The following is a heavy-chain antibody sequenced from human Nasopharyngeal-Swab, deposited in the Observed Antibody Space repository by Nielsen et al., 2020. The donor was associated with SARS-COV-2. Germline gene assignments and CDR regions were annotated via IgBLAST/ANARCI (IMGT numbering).Heavy chain of an antibody. Sequence: GESLKISCAASGFTFRSYAMHWVRQAPAKGLEWVTVISYDARDKYYADSVKGRFTISRDNSKNTLYLQMNSLRAEDTAVYYCARSGCTSTSCYAGLDYWGQGTLVTVSS. CDR1: GFTFRSYA. V-gene: IGHV3-30*04. D-gene: IGHD2-2*01. CDR2: ISYDARDK. CDR3: ARSGCTSTSCYAGLDY. J-gene: IGHJ4*02.